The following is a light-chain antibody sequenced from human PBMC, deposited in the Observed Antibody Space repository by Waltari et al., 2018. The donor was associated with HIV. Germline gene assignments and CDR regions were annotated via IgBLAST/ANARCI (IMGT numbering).Light chain of an antibody. CDR2: KNS. J-gene: IGLJ1*01. CDR1: SSNIGAGYD. V-gene: IGLV1-40*01. Sequence: QSVLTQPPSVSGAPGQGVTISCTGSSSNIGAGYDVNWYQPLPGTAPNLLISKNSKRRSGGPVRRAGSKSGPPAPLAITGLQAEDEADYDCQSYDRSLSGSDVFGTGTKVTVL. CDR3: QSYDRSLSGSDV.